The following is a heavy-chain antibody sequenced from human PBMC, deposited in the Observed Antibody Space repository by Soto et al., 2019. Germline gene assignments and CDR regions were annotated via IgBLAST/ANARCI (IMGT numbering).Heavy chain of an antibody. D-gene: IGHD4-17*01. J-gene: IGHJ4*02. V-gene: IGHV3-15*01. CDR2: IKSKTDGGTT. CDR1: GFTFSNAW. CDR3: TTWLMMTTVTSFDY. Sequence: EVQLVESGGGLVKPGGSLRLSCAASGFTFSNAWMSWVRQAPGKGLEWDGRIKSKTDGGTTDYAAPVKGRFTISRDDSKNTLYLQMNSLKTEDTAVYYCTTWLMMTTVTSFDYWGQGTLVTVSS.